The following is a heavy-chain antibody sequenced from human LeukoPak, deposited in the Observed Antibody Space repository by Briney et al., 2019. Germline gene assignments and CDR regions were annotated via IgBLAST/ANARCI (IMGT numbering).Heavy chain of an antibody. CDR3: ARQSSYYYYYMDV. J-gene: IGHJ6*03. CDR1: GVSISSYY. V-gene: IGHV4-59*01. Sequence: SETLSLTCTVSGVSISSYYWSWIRQPPGKGLEWVGYIYYSGSTNYNPSLKRRVTISVDTSKNQFSLQLGPVTAADAAVYYCARQSSYYYYYMDVWGKGTTVTVSS. CDR2: IYYSGST.